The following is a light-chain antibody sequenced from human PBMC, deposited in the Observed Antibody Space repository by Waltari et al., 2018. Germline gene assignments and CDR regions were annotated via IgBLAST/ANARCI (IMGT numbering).Light chain of an antibody. J-gene: IGKJ2*01. Sequence: RARQNLTMKYLARYQQKPGQAPRLLIYGASSRTAGIPDRFSGSGSETDVAVTISRLEPEDSALYYCQQYGSSIMYTFGQGTKLEIK. CDR3: QQYGSSIMYT. CDR1: QNLTMKY. CDR2: GAS. V-gene: IGKV3-20*01.